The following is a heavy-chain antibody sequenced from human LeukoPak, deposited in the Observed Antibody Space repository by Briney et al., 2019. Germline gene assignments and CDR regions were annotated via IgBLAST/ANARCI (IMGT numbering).Heavy chain of an antibody. CDR3: ARGGSQSGFDY. Sequence: SETLSLTCTVSGGSISSYYWSWIRQPPGKGLEWIGYIYYSGSTYYNPSLKSRVTISVDTSKNQFSLKLSSVTAADTAVYYCARGGSQSGFDYWGQGTLVTVSS. V-gene: IGHV4-59*08. CDR1: GGSISSYY. CDR2: IYYSGST. D-gene: IGHD1-26*01. J-gene: IGHJ4*02.